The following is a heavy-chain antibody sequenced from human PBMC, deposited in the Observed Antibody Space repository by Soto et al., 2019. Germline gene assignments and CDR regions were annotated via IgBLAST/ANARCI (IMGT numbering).Heavy chain of an antibody. CDR1: GGSFSSSSHY. Sequence: QLQLQESGPGLVNPSETLSLTCTVSGGSFSSSSHYWVWIRQPPGKGLEWVGSIYYDGRTYYNAFLKSRVTISVDTSKNQFSLKVNSVTVADTAVYYCARRSHTNWPAYWGHGTQVTVSS. CDR2: IYYDGRT. V-gene: IGHV4-39*01. D-gene: IGHD2-8*01. J-gene: IGHJ4*01. CDR3: ARRSHTNWPAY.